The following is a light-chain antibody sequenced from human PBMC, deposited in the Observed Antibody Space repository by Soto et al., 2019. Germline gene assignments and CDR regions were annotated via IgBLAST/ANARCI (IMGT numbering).Light chain of an antibody. CDR3: HQYNNWPPWT. CDR2: GAS. V-gene: IGKV3-15*01. CDR1: QSVSSN. Sequence: IVITQSPSTLSFSTCERSTLSCRASQSVSSNLAWYQQKPGQAPRLLIYGASTRATGIPARFSGSGSGTEFTLTISSLQSEDYAVYYCHQYNNWPPWTFGQGTKVDI. J-gene: IGKJ1*01.